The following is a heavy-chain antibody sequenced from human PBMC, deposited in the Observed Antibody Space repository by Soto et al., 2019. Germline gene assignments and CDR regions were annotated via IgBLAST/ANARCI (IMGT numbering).Heavy chain of an antibody. CDR2: ISGAGSST. CDR1: GFIFSSYA. J-gene: IGHJ4*02. D-gene: IGHD1-1*01. Sequence: EVQLLESGGGLVQPGGSLRLSCAASGFIFSSYAMSWVRQAPGQGLEWVSAISGAGSSTYYAESVKGRFTISRDNSRKTLYLQMSSLRAEDTAIYYCVKDQNDYTRNPDYWGQGTLVTVSS. CDR3: VKDQNDYTRNPDY. V-gene: IGHV3-23*01.